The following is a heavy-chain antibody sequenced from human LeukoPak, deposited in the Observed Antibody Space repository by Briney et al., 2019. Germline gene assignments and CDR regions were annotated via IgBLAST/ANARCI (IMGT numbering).Heavy chain of an antibody. D-gene: IGHD3-22*01. J-gene: IGHJ5*02. V-gene: IGHV4-59*01. Sequence: PSETLSLTCTVSGGSISSYYWSWIRQPPGKGLEWIGYIYYSGSTNYNPSLKSRVTMSVDTSKNQFSLRLSPVTAADTAVYYCARAGTPITMIVVESNWFDPWGQGTLVTVSS. CDR2: IYYSGST. CDR3: ARAGTPITMIVVESNWFDP. CDR1: GGSISSYY.